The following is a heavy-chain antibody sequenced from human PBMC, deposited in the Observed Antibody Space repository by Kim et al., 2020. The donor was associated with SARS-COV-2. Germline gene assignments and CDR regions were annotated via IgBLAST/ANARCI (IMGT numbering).Heavy chain of an antibody. Sequence: SETLSLTCTVSGGSLSSCSYYWGRLRQPTGMGLEWIISYYDSGNTYHNLTRKSSVTISADTTKNQLSLSFGSVTAADAAFYSCPRQRWHSSPWTAPFDY. J-gene: IGHJ4*01. CDR2: YYDSGNT. CDR1: GGSLSSCSYY. V-gene: IGHV4-39*01. D-gene: IGHD6-19*01. CDR3: PRQRWHSSPWTAPFDY.